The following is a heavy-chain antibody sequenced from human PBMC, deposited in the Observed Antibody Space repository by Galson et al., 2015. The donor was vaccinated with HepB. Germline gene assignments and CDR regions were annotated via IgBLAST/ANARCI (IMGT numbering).Heavy chain of an antibody. J-gene: IGHJ4*02. CDR1: GFTFSSYA. Sequence: LRLSCAASGFTFSSYAMHWVRQAPGKGLEWVAVISYDGSNKYYADSVKGRFTISRDNSKNTLYLQMNSLRAEDTAVYYCARGPHSAAANFDYWGQGTLVTVSS. CDR2: ISYDGSNK. D-gene: IGHD6-13*01. V-gene: IGHV3-30*04. CDR3: ARGPHSAAANFDY.